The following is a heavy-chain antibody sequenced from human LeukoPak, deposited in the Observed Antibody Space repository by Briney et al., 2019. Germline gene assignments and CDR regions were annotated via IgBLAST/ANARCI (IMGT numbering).Heavy chain of an antibody. V-gene: IGHV1-58*01. J-gene: IGHJ6*02. CDR1: GFTFTSSA. CDR2: IVVGSGNT. D-gene: IGHD4-17*01. Sequence: ASVKVSCKASGFTFTSSAVQWVRQARGQRLEWIGWIVVGSGNTNYAQKFQERVTITRDMSTSTAYMELSSLRSEDTAVYYCARSKWGSTVTTYGMDVWGQGTTVTVSS. CDR3: ARSKWGSTVTTYGMDV.